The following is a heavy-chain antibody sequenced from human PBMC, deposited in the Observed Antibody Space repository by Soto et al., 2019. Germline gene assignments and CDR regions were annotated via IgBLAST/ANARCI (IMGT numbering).Heavy chain of an antibody. D-gene: IGHD4-4*01. Sequence: QVQLQESGPGLVKPSQTLSLTCTVSGGSISSGDYYWSWIRQPPGKGLEWIGYIYYSGSTYYNPSLKSRVTISVDTSKNQFSLKLSSVTAADTAVYYCAVSYDYSNFRNPYYFDYWGQGTLVTVSS. J-gene: IGHJ4*02. V-gene: IGHV4-30-4*01. CDR1: GGSISSGDYY. CDR3: AVSYDYSNFRNPYYFDY. CDR2: IYYSGST.